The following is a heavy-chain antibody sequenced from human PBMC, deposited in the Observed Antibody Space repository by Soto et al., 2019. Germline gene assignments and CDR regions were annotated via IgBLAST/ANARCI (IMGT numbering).Heavy chain of an antibody. Sequence: KPSETLSLTCTVSGGSISSYYWSWIRQPPGKGLEWIGYIYYSGSTNYNPSLKSRVTISVDTSKNQFSLKLSSVTAADTAVYYCARSYDSSGYYYVRFDYWGQGTLVTVSS. J-gene: IGHJ4*02. D-gene: IGHD3-22*01. V-gene: IGHV4-59*01. CDR2: IYYSGST. CDR1: GGSISSYY. CDR3: ARSYDSSGYYYVRFDY.